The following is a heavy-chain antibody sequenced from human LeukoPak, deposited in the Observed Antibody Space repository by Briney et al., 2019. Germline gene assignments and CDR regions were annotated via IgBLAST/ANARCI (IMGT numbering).Heavy chain of an antibody. CDR2: IYPGDSDT. D-gene: IGHD3-22*01. J-gene: IGHJ4*02. CDR3: ARRGYDSGAPPDY. CDR1: GYYFTSYW. Sequence: PGESLKISCKGSGYYFTSYWIGWVRQMPGKGLEWMGIIYPGDSDTRYSPSFQGQVTISADKSISTAYLQWSSLKASDTAMYYCARRGYDSGAPPDYWGQGTLVTVSS. V-gene: IGHV5-51*01.